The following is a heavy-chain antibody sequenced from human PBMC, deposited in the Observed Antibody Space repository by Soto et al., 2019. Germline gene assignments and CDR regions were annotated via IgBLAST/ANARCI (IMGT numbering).Heavy chain of an antibody. CDR2: IYSGGST. D-gene: IGHD1-26*01. V-gene: IGHV3-53*01. J-gene: IGHJ6*04. Sequence: PGGSLRLSCAASGFTVSSNYMSWVRQAPGKGLEWVSVIYSGGSTYYADSVKGRFTISRDNSKNTLYLQMNSLRAEDTAVYYCARGGGSYYREVRTGYYGMDVWGKGTTVTVSS. CDR3: ARGGGSYYREVRTGYYGMDV. CDR1: GFTVSSNY.